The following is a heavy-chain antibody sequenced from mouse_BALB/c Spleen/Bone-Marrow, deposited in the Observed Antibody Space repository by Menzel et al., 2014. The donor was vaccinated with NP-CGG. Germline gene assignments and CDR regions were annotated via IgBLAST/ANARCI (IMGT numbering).Heavy chain of an antibody. CDR3: ARGRTTVVSDY. CDR1: GYTFTNYW. CDR2: IEPSDSYT. V-gene: IGHV1-69*02. J-gene: IGHJ2*02. D-gene: IGHD1-1*01. Sequence: QVQLQQSEAEVVQPGASVKVSCKASGYTFTNYWMQWVKQRPGQGLEWIGEIEPSDSYTNYNQDFKGKATLTVDKSPSTADMQLSSLTSEDSAVYYCARGRTTVVSDYWGQGTSLTVSS.